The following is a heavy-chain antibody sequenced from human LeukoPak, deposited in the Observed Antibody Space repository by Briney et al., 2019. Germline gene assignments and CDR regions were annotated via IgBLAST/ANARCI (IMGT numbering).Heavy chain of an antibody. D-gene: IGHD3-3*01. J-gene: IGHJ6*02. CDR2: INTNTGNP. CDR3: ARGIPRFLEWLRTYYYGMDV. V-gene: IGHV7-4-1*02. Sequence: ASVKVSCKASGYTFTSYAMNWVRQAPGQGLEWMGWINTNTGNPTYAQGFTGRFVFSLDTSVSTAYLQISSLKAEDTAVYYFARGIPRFLEWLRTYYYGMDVWGQGTTVTVSS. CDR1: GYTFTSYA.